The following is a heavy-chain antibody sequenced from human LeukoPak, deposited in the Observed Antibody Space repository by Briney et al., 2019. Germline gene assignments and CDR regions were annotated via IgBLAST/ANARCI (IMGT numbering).Heavy chain of an antibody. CDR2: IYHSGST. Sequence: PSETLSLTCTVSGYSISSGYYWGWIRQPPGKGLEWIGSIYHSGSTYYNPSLKSRVTISVDTSKNQFSLKLSSVTVADTAVYYCARYLITIFGVVYWYNWFDPWGQGTLVTVSS. J-gene: IGHJ5*02. V-gene: IGHV4-38-2*02. CDR1: GYSISSGYY. D-gene: IGHD3-3*01. CDR3: ARYLITIFGVVYWYNWFDP.